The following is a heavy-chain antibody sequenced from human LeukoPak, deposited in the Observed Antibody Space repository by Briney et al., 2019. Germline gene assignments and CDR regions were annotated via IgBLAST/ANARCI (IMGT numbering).Heavy chain of an antibody. Sequence: PSETLSLTCTVSGGSISSGDYYWSWIRQPPGGGLEWIGSLYHSGTTYYNTSLKSRISTSVDTSKNQFSLKLRLVTAADTAVYYCARVEVPRDINDWYFDLWGRGTLVTVSS. CDR3: ARVEVPRDINDWYFDL. V-gene: IGHV4-39*07. CDR1: GGSISSGDYY. D-gene: IGHD2-15*01. CDR2: LYHSGTT. J-gene: IGHJ2*01.